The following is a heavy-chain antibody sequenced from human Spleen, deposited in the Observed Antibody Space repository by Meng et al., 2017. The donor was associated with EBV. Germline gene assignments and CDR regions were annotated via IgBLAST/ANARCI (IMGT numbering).Heavy chain of an antibody. V-gene: IGHV4/OR15-8*02. D-gene: IGHD1-26*01. CDR3: ARGDVGVFPAALGKFDL. CDR1: GGSVTFSHW. CDR2: SYHRGAT. J-gene: IGHJ2*01. Sequence: QVQLQELGPGLVKPSGALSFVGLGSGGSVTFSHWWSWVRQSPGKGVVWIGESYHRGATNSNPSFESRVSMSLDKSKNQFSLHLDSVTAADTALYFCARGDVGVFPAALGKFDLWGRGTLVTVSS.